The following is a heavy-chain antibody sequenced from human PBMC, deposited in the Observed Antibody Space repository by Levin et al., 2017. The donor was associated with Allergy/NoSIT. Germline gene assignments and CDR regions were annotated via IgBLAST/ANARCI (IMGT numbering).Heavy chain of an antibody. CDR2: IFSNDEK. CDR3: ARMLYGGRCNLGAATRYYYSGMDV. D-gene: IGHD2-15*01. CDR1: GFSLSNAKMG. V-gene: IGHV2-26*01. J-gene: IGHJ6*02. Sequence: SGPTLVKPTETLTLTCTVSGFSLSNAKMGVSWIRQPPGKALEWLAHIFSNDEKSYNTSLNSRLTISKDTSKSQVVLTITNMDPVDTATYYCARMLYGGRCNLGAATRYYYSGMDVWGQGTTVTVSS.